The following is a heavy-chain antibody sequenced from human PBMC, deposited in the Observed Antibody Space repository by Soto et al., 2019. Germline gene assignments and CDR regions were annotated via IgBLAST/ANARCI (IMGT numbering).Heavy chain of an antibody. V-gene: IGHV4-31*03. CDR2: IYYSGST. CDR3: ERRVASRPFDY. Sequence: QVQLQESGPGLVKPSQTLSLSCTVFGASISSDGYYWNWIRQHPGKGLEWIGHIYYSGSTHYNPSLRVRVTFSVDLAKNQFSLNLASVIAADTAVYYCERRVASRPFDYWGQGTLVTVSS. J-gene: IGHJ4*02. CDR1: GASISSDGYY.